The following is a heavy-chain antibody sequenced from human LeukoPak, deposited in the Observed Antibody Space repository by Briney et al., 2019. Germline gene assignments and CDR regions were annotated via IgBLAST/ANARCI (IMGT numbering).Heavy chain of an antibody. CDR2: INHSGST. V-gene: IGHV4-34*01. CDR3: ARSSKYFWSGNNEYNWFDP. CDR1: GGSFSGYY. Sequence: SETLSLTCAAYGGSFSGYYWSWLRQPPGKGLEWIGEINHSGSTNYNPSLKSRVTISVDTSKNQFSLKLSSVTAADTAVYYCARSSKYFWSGNNEYNWFDPWGQGTLVTVSS. J-gene: IGHJ5*02. D-gene: IGHD3-3*01.